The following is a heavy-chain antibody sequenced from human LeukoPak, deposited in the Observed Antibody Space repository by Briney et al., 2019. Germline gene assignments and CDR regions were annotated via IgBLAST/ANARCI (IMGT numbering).Heavy chain of an antibody. V-gene: IGHV3-30*02. CDR2: IRYDGINK. CDR3: ARDGYNFACDY. D-gene: IGHD5-24*01. CDR1: GFSFSTYG. Sequence: GGSLRLSCAASGFSFSTYGMHWVRQAPGKGLEWVAFIRYDGINKEYVDSVKGRFTFSRDNSKNTVYLHMNSLRAEDTAVYYCARDGYNFACDYWGQGSLVTVSS. J-gene: IGHJ4*02.